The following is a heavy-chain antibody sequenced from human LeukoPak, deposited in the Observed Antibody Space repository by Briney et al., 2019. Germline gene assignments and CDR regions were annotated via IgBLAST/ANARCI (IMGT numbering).Heavy chain of an antibody. D-gene: IGHD3-9*01. J-gene: IGHJ4*02. CDR1: GFTFSNYA. CDR2: ITGSGGNT. CDR3: AKWGDYDVLTGYYVSDY. Sequence: GGSLRLSCAASGFTFSNYAMSWVRQAPGKGLEWVSAITGSGGNTYYADSVKGRFTISRDNSKNTVFLQMNSLRAEDTAVYYCAKWGDYDVLTGYYVSDYWGQGTLVAVSS. V-gene: IGHV3-23*01.